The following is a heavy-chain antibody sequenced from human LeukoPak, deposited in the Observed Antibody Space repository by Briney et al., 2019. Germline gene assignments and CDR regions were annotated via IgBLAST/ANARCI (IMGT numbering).Heavy chain of an antibody. J-gene: IGHJ4*02. D-gene: IGHD2-15*01. V-gene: IGHV3-15*01. CDR3: TRGGSAFDH. CDR2: IKSRPDGGAA. Sequence: GGSLRLSRVASGFTFTTAWMSWVRQAPGKGLEWVARIKSRPDGGAADYAAPVEGRFAISRDDSKDTLYLQMNSLKTEDTAVYFCTRGGSAFDHWGQGALVTVSS. CDR1: GFTFTTAW.